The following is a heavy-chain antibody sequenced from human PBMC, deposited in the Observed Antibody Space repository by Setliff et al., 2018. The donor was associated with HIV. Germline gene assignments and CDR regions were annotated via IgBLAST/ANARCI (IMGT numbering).Heavy chain of an antibody. D-gene: IGHD6-19*01. CDR3: ASTGYSSGWSFDY. Sequence: SETLSLTCTVSGGSISSGTYYWSWIRQPAGKGLEWIGRIYTSGSTNYNPSLKTRVTLSVDTSKNQFSLRLSSVTAADTALYYCASTGYSSGWSFDYWGQGTLVTVSS. J-gene: IGHJ4*02. V-gene: IGHV4-61*02. CDR1: GGSISSGTYY. CDR2: IYTSGST.